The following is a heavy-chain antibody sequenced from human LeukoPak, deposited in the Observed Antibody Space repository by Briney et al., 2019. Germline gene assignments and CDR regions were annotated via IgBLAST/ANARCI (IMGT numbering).Heavy chain of an antibody. D-gene: IGHD6-6*01. CDR2: INPNSGGT. CDR1: GYIFTGYY. V-gene: IGHV1-2*02. Sequence: ASVKVSCKASGYIFTGYYMHWVRQAPGQGLEWMGWINPNSGGTKYAQQFQGRVTMTRDTSISTAYMELSRLTSDDTAVYYCARHVGSRQLVLDYWGQGTLVTVSS. CDR3: ARHVGSRQLVLDY. J-gene: IGHJ4*02.